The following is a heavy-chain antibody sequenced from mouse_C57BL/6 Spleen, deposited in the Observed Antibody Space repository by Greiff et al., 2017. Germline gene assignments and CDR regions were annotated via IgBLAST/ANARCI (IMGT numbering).Heavy chain of an antibody. CDR1: GYTFTDYY. J-gene: IGHJ3*01. Sequence: EVQLQQSGPELVKPGASVKISCKASGYTFTDYYMNWVKQSHGKSLEWIGDINPNNGGTSYNQKFKGKATLTVDKSSSTAYMELRSLTSEDSAVYYCAIRITTVVEGGFAYWGQGTLVTVSA. V-gene: IGHV1-26*01. CDR3: AIRITTVVEGGFAY. CDR2: INPNNGGT. D-gene: IGHD1-1*01.